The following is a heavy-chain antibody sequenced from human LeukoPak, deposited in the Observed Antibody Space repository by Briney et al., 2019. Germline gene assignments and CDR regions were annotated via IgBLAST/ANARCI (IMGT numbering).Heavy chain of an antibody. D-gene: IGHD3-10*01. CDR3: ARAARLLWFGELFPSIDY. V-gene: IGHV1-18*01. CDR2: ISAYNGNT. Sequence: GASVKVSCKASGYTFTSYDINWVRQATGQGLEWMGWISAYNGNTNYAQKLQGRVTMTTDTSTSTAYMELRSLRSDDTAVYYCARAARLLWFGELFPSIDYWGQGTLVTVSS. CDR1: GYTFTSYD. J-gene: IGHJ4*02.